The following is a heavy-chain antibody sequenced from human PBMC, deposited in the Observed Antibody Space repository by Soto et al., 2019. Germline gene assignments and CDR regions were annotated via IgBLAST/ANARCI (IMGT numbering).Heavy chain of an antibody. CDR3: ARRGVIPSHYFLSAMDV. Sequence: QVQLVESGGGLVKPGGSLRLSCAASGFTFSDYYMNWVRQAPGKGLEWVAYIRASSSTIFYGDSVKGRFTISRDNAKHSLSQQMDSLRAEDTGAYYCARRGVIPSHYFLSAMDVWGQGPTVTVS. CDR2: IRASSSTI. J-gene: IGHJ6*02. CDR1: GFTFSDYY. D-gene: IGHD2-21*01. V-gene: IGHV3-11*01.